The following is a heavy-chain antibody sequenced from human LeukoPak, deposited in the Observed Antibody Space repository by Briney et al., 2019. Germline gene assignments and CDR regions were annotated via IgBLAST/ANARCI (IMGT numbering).Heavy chain of an antibody. CDR2: ISWNSGSI. D-gene: IGHD7-27*01. CDR3: VRDKDWGFDY. CDR1: GFTFDDYA. J-gene: IGHJ4*02. Sequence: GGSLRLSCAASGFTFDDYAMHWVRQAPGKGLEWVSGISWNSGSIGYADSVKGRFTISRDNAKNSLYLQMNSLRAEDTAVYYCVRDKDWGFDYWGQGTQVTVSS. V-gene: IGHV3-9*01.